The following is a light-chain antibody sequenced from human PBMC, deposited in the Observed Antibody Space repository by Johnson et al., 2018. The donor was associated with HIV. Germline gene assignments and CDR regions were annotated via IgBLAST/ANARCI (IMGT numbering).Light chain of an antibody. Sequence: QSMLTQPPSVSAAPGQKVTISCSGNSSSIGNDYISWYQQHPGTAPKLLIYENNKRPSGSPDRFSGSKSGTTATLGIPGLQTGDAADYYCGTWDSSLSAYVFGTGTKVTVL. J-gene: IGLJ1*01. CDR2: ENN. V-gene: IGLV1-51*02. CDR1: SSSIGNDY. CDR3: GTWDSSLSAYV.